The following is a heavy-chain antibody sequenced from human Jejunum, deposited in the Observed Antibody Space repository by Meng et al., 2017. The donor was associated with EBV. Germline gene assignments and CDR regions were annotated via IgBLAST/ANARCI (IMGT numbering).Heavy chain of an antibody. CDR2: IDTDGSTT. V-gene: IGHV3-74*01. CDR3: VRGGLGPWY. J-gene: IGHJ4*02. Sequence: GQVVGSGGGLVQPGGSLRLSCAAAGFTFSNSWMHWLRQAPGKGLVWVSHIDTDGSTTNYAGSVKGRFTISRDNAKNTLSLQMNSLRVEDTAVYYCVRGGLGPWYWGQGTLVTVSS. CDR1: GFTFSNSW. D-gene: IGHD3/OR15-3a*01.